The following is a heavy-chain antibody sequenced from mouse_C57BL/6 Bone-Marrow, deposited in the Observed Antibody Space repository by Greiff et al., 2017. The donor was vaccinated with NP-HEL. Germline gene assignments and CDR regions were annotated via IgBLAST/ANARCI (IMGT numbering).Heavy chain of an antibody. V-gene: IGHV14-4*01. CDR3: TSDYAPFAY. CDR1: GFNIKDDY. D-gene: IGHD2-4*01. J-gene: IGHJ3*01. Sequence: EVQLQQSGAELVRPGASVKLSCTASGFNIKDDYMHWVKQRPEQGLEWIGWIDPENGDTEYASKFQGKATITADTSSNTAYLQLSSLTSEDTAVYYCTSDYAPFAYWGQGTLVTVSA. CDR2: IDPENGDT.